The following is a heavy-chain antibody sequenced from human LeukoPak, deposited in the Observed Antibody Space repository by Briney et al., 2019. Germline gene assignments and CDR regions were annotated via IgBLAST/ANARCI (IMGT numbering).Heavy chain of an antibody. CDR3: ARVMTTVPYYYYYYMDV. D-gene: IGHD4-17*01. Sequence: SETLSLTCTVSGHSISTYYWTWIRQPPGKGLEWIGYIYDTVKTDYNPSLTSRVTMSLDRSKDQFSLKLKSVTAADTAVYYCARVMTTVPYYYYYYMDVWGKGTTVTISS. CDR1: GHSISTYY. V-gene: IGHV4-59*01. J-gene: IGHJ6*03. CDR2: IYDTVKT.